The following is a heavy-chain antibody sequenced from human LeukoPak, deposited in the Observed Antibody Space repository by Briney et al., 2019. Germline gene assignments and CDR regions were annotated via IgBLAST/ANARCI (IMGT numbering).Heavy chain of an antibody. J-gene: IGHJ4*02. V-gene: IGHV5-51*01. CDR3: ARLVNFIDY. Sequence: ESLQISCQGSGFSFTSYWIAWVRQLPGKGLDWMGIIYPGDSDIRYSPSFQGQVTISPDKSISTAYLQWSSLKASDTAMDYCARLVNFIDYCGQGTLVTVSS. CDR2: IYPGDSDI. D-gene: IGHD1-1*01. CDR1: GFSFTSYW.